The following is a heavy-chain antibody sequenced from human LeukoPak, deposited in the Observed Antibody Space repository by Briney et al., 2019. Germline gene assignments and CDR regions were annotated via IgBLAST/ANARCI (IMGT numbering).Heavy chain of an antibody. CDR1: GFTFSSYG. CDR2: IWYDGSNK. D-gene: IGHD5-12*01. V-gene: IGHV3-33*01. CDR3: ARAHSGYDSAVDC. J-gene: IGHJ4*02. Sequence: ERSLRLSCAASGFTFSSYGMHWVRQAPGKGLEWGAVIWYDGSNKYYADSVKGRFTISKDNSKNTLYLQMNSLRAEDTAVYYCARAHSGYDSAVDCWGQGTLVTVSS.